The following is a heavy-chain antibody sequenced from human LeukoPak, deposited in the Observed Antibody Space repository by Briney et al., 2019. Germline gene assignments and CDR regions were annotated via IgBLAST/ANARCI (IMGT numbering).Heavy chain of an antibody. J-gene: IGHJ4*02. D-gene: IGHD2-15*01. CDR2: ISSSSSYI. CDR3: ARSLLDPHVVGGYFDY. Sequence: GGSLRLSCAASGFTFSSYSMNWVRQAPGKGLEWVSSISSSSSYIYYADSVKGRFTISRDNAKNSLYLQMNSLRAEDTAVYYCARSLLDPHVVGGYFDYWGQGTLVTVSS. V-gene: IGHV3-21*01. CDR1: GFTFSSYS.